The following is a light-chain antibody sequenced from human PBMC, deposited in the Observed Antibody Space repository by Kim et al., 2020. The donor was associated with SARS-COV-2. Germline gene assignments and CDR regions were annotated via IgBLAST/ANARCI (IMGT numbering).Light chain of an antibody. CDR2: YKSDSDK. CDR1: SGINVGIHR. V-gene: IGLV5-45*03. CDR3: MIWYSSAWV. J-gene: IGLJ3*02. Sequence: QPVLTQPSSLSASPGASASLTCTLRSGINVGIHRIYWYQQKAGSPPQYLLRYKSDSDKEQGAGVPSRFSGSKDASANAGILLITGIQSEDEADYFCMIWYSSAWVFGGGTKVTVL.